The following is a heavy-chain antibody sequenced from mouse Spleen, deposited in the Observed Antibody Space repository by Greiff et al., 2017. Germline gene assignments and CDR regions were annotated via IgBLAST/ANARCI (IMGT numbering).Heavy chain of an antibody. CDR2: IDPANGNT. D-gene: IGHD4-1*01. CDR1: GFNIKNTS. CDR3: ARGGNWDGYFDG. J-gene: IGHJ1*01. Sequence: EVKLMESVAELVRPGASVKLSCTASGFNIKNTSMHWVQQRPEQGLEWIGRIDPANGNTKYAPKFQGKATITADTSSNTAYLQLSSLTSEDTAIYYCARGGNWDGYFDGWGAGTTVTVSS. V-gene: IGHV14-3*01.